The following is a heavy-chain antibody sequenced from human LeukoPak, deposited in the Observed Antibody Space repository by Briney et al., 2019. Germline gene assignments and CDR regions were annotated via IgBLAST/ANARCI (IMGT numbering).Heavy chain of an antibody. V-gene: IGHV1-69*10. J-gene: IGHJ6*04. CDR2: FIPILDKA. CDR1: GVTFSDYA. D-gene: IGHD3-3*01. CDR3: AGIPVFGVVLHQEPV. Sequence: ASVKVSCKASGVTFSDYALNWVRQAPGQGLEWMGVFIPILDKANSTQKFQGRLTITADKSTNTVYMELSSLRFDDTAVYFCAGIPVFGVVLHQEPVWGKGTTVTVSS.